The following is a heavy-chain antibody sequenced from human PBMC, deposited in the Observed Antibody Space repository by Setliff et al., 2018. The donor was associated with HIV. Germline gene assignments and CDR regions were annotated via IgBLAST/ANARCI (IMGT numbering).Heavy chain of an antibody. CDR3: ARSKTFYDFWGGYYTHGAFKI. V-gene: IGHV4-39*01. Sequence: PSETLSLTCTVSGGSFTSRSYYWGWIRQPPGKGLEWIGSICYSGITYYNPSLKSRVTISVDTSKNQFSLNLTSVTAADTAVYYCARSKTFYDFWGGYYTHGAFKIWGLGTMVTVSS. D-gene: IGHD3-3*01. J-gene: IGHJ3*02. CDR2: ICYSGIT. CDR1: GGSFTSRSYY.